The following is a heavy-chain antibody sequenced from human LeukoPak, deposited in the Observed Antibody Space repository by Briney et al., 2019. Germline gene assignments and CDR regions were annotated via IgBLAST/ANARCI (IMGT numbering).Heavy chain of an antibody. CDR3: AREVGYMSPNAFDI. J-gene: IGHJ3*02. Sequence: ASVKVSCKASGYTFTSYGICWVRQAPGHGLEWMGWISAYNGNTNYAQKLQGRVTMTTDTSTSTAYMELRSLRSDDTAVYYCAREVGYMSPNAFDIWGQGTMVTVSS. D-gene: IGHD5-12*01. CDR2: ISAYNGNT. V-gene: IGHV1-18*01. CDR1: GYTFTSYG.